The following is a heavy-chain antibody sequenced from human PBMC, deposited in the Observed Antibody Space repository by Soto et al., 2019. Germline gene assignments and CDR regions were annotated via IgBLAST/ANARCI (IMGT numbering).Heavy chain of an antibody. Sequence: QEQLVESGGGVVQPGRSLRLSCAASGFTFSSYGMHWVRQAPGKGLEWVAVISYDGSNKYYADSVKGRFTISRDNSKNTLYLQMNSLRAEDTAVYYCAGLRYFRGMDVWGQGTTVTVSS. CDR1: GFTFSSYG. D-gene: IGHD3-9*01. CDR2: ISYDGSNK. V-gene: IGHV3-30*03. CDR3: AGLRYFRGMDV. J-gene: IGHJ6*02.